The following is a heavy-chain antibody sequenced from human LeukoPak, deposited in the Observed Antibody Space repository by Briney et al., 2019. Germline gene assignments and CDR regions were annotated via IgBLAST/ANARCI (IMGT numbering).Heavy chain of an antibody. CDR3: AKEPTYYDFWSGYYYYYYGMDV. CDR2: ISGSGGST. Sequence: HPGGSLRLSCAASGFTFSSYAISWVRQAPGKGLEWVSAISGSGGSTYYADSVKGRFTISRDNSKNTLYLQMNSLRAEDTAVYYCAKEPTYYDFWSGYYYYYYGMDVWGQGTTVTVSS. V-gene: IGHV3-23*01. CDR1: GFTFSSYA. D-gene: IGHD3-3*01. J-gene: IGHJ6*02.